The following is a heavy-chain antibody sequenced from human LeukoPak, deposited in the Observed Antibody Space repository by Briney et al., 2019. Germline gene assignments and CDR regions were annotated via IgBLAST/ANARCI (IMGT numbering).Heavy chain of an antibody. Sequence: SVKVSCKASGGTFSSYAISWVRQAPGQGLEWMRGIIPIFGTANYAQKFQGRVTITADESTSTAYMELSSLRSEDTAVYYCARGATYYYDSSGYKGDYWGQGTLVTVSS. CDR3: ARGATYYYDSSGYKGDY. D-gene: IGHD3-22*01. J-gene: IGHJ4*02. CDR2: IIPIFGTA. V-gene: IGHV1-69*13. CDR1: GGTFSSYA.